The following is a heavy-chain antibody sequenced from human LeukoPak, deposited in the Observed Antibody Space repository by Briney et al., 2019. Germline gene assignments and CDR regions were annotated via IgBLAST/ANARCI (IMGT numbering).Heavy chain of an antibody. CDR3: ARSGYQRDAFDI. CDR2: INPNSGGT. Sequence: ASVTVSFKSSGYTFTVYYIHWVRQAPGQGLEWMGWINPNSGGTNYAQKFQGRGTMTRDTANSTAYMELSRLRSDDTAVYYCARSGYQRDAFDIWGQGTMVTVSS. J-gene: IGHJ3*02. CDR1: GYTFTVYY. V-gene: IGHV1-2*02. D-gene: IGHD3-22*01.